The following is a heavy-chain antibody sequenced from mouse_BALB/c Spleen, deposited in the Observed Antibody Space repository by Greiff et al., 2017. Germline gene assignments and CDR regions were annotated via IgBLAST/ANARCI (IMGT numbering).Heavy chain of an antibody. V-gene: IGHV5-17*02. CDR3: ARSEDPAMDY. Sequence: EVMLVESGGGLVQPGGSRKLSCAASGFTFSSFGMHWVRQAPEKGLEWVAYISSGSSTIYYADTVKGRFTISRDNPKNTLFLQMTSLRSEDTAMYYCARSEDPAMDYWGQGTSVTVSS. CDR1: GFTFSSFG. J-gene: IGHJ4*01. CDR2: ISSGSSTI.